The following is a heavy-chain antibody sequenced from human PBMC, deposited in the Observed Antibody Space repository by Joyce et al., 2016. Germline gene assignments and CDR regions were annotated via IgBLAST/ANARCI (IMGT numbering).Heavy chain of an antibody. D-gene: IGHD2-8*01. Sequence: EVQLVESGGGLVKPGGSLRLCCAASGFTFSSYSMNWVRQAPGKVLEWVSSLSSSSSYIKYTDSVKGRFTISRYNAKNSLYLQMNSLRVEYTAVYYCARSSYTNGIFDYWGQGTLVTVSS. V-gene: IGHV3-21*01. CDR2: LSSSSSYI. CDR3: ARSSYTNGIFDY. J-gene: IGHJ4*02. CDR1: GFTFSSYS.